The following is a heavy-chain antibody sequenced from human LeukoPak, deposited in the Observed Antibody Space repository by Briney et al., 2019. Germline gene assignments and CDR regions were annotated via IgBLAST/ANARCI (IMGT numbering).Heavy chain of an antibody. V-gene: IGHV3-33*06. CDR1: GFTFSSYG. Sequence: GGSLRLSCAASGFTFSSYGMHWVRQAPGKGLEWVAVIWYDGSNKYYADSVKGQFTISRDNSKNTLYLQMNSLRAEDTAVYYCAKDSRYYWDYWGQGTLVTVSS. CDR3: AKDSRYYWDY. CDR2: IWYDGSNK. D-gene: IGHD3-22*01. J-gene: IGHJ4*02.